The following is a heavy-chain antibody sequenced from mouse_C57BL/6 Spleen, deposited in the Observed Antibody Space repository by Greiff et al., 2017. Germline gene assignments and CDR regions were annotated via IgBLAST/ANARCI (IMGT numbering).Heavy chain of an antibody. Sequence: VNVVESGPGLVQPSQSLSITCTVSGFSLTSYGVHWVRQSPGKGLEWLGVIWSGGSTDSNAAFISRLSISKDNSKIHVFFKMNSLHADDTAIYYCARNGRCGYAMGCLGQGTSVTVSS. CDR3: ARNGRCGYAMGC. J-gene: IGHJ4*01. V-gene: IGHV2-2*01. CDR1: GFSLTSYG. CDR2: IWSGGST. D-gene: IGHD6-1*01.